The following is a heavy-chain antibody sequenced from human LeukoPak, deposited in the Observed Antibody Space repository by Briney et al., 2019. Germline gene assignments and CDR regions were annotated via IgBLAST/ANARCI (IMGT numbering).Heavy chain of an antibody. V-gene: IGHV1-18*01. CDR3: ARDKRDWNDPYYYYYMDV. J-gene: IGHJ6*03. D-gene: IGHD1-1*01. CDR2: ISAYNGNT. Sequence: ASVKVSCKASGYTFTSYGISWVRQAPGQGLEWMGWISAYNGNTNYAQKLQGRVTMTTDTSTSTAYMELRSLRSDDTAVYYCARDKRDWNDPYYYYYMDVWGKGTTLTVSS. CDR1: GYTFTSYG.